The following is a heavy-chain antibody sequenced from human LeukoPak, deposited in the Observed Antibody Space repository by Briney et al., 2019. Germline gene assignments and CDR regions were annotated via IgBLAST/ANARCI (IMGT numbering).Heavy chain of an antibody. CDR3: AELGITMIGGA. CDR2: ISSSGSTI. D-gene: IGHD3-10*02. J-gene: IGHJ6*04. Sequence: GGSLRLSCAASGFTFSSYEMNWVRQAPGKGLEWVSYISSSGSTIYYADSVKGRFTISRDNAKNSLYLQMNSLRAEDTAVYYCAELGITMIGGAWGKGTTVAISS. V-gene: IGHV3-48*03. CDR1: GFTFSSYE.